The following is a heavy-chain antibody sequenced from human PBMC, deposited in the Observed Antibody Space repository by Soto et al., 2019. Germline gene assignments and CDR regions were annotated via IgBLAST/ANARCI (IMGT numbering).Heavy chain of an antibody. D-gene: IGHD2-2*03. CDR2: MFYSGST. V-gene: IGHV4-39*07. J-gene: IGHJ3*02. Sequence: TSETLSLTCSVSGGSISSSSHYWGWIRQPPGKGLEWIASMFYSGSTYYNPSLKSRVTMSVDTSKNQFSLKLSSVTAADTAVYYCASVVLDIVVVPAVIYDAFDIWGQGTMVTVSS. CDR3: ASVVLDIVVVPAVIYDAFDI. CDR1: GGSISSSSHY.